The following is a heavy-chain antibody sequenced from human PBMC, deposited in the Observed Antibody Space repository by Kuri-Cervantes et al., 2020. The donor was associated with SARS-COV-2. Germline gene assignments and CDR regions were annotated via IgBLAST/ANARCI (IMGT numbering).Heavy chain of an antibody. CDR2: INHSGST. CDR1: GGSFSAYY. V-gene: IGHV4-34*01. J-gene: IGHJ4*02. D-gene: IGHD3-16*01. CDR3: AGSPGGVSDC. Sequence: SETLSLTCAVYGGSFSAYYWSWIRQPPGKGLEWIGEINHSGSTNYNPSLKSRVTISVDTSKHQLSLKLSSVTAADTAVYYCAGSPGGVSDCWGQGTLVTVSS.